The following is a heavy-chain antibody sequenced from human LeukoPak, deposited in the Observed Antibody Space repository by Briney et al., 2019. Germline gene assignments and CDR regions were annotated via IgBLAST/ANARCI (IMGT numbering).Heavy chain of an antibody. V-gene: IGHV3-30*02. Sequence: GGSLRLSCAASGFTFSSYGMHWVPQAPGRGLEGVAFIRYDGSNKYYADSVKGRFTISRDNSKNTLYLQMNSLRAEDTAVYYCAKDRRAYGSGSYTFDYWGQGTLVTVSS. CDR3: AKDRRAYGSGSYTFDY. CDR2: IRYDGSNK. D-gene: IGHD3-10*01. J-gene: IGHJ4*02. CDR1: GFTFSSYG.